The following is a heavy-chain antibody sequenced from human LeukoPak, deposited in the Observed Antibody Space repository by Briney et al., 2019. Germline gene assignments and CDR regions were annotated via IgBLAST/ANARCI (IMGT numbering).Heavy chain of an antibody. V-gene: IGHV3-48*03. Sequence: GGSLRLSCAASGFTFSSYEMNWVRQAPGKGLEWVSYISSSGSTIYYADSVKGRFTISRDNAKNSLYLQMNSLRAEDTAVYYCARDVYASGSYSPSGYFDYWGQGTLATVSS. CDR1: GFTFSSYE. J-gene: IGHJ4*02. D-gene: IGHD3-10*01. CDR2: ISSSGSTI. CDR3: ARDVYASGSYSPSGYFDY.